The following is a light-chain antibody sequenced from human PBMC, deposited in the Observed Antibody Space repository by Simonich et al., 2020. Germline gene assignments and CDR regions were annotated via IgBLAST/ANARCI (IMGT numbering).Light chain of an antibody. V-gene: IGLV4-69*01. CDR3: QTWGTGSVV. Sequence: QLVLTQSPSASASLGASVKLTCTLSSGHSSYAIAWHQQQPEKGPRYLRKLNSDGSHSKGDWIPARFSGSSSGAERYLTISSLQSEDEADYYCQTWGTGSVVFGGGTKLTVL. J-gene: IGLJ2*01. CDR2: LNSDGSH. CDR1: SGHSSYA.